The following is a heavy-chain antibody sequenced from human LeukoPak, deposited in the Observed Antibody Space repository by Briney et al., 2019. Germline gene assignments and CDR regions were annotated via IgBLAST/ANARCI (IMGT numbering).Heavy chain of an antibody. V-gene: IGHV1-69*04. CDR2: IIPILGIA. CDR1: GGTFSSYA. Sequence: GASVKVSCKASGGTFSSYAISWVRQAPGQGLEWMGRIIPILGIANYAQKFQGRVTITADKSTSTAYMELSSLRPEDTAVYYCARDKSAAAGTFFLSRWFDPWGQGTLVTVSS. D-gene: IGHD6-13*01. J-gene: IGHJ5*02. CDR3: ARDKSAAAGTFFLSRWFDP.